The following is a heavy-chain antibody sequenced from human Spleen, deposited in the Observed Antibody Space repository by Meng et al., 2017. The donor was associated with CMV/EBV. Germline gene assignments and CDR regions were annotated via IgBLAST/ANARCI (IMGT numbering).Heavy chain of an antibody. V-gene: IGHV3-30*03. CDR3: AREGFSNSRGLDS. CDR1: GFSFSHYG. Sequence: GESLKISCAASGFSFSHYGMNWVRQAPGKGLEWVAVTSYDGRTKFYADSVKGRFTLSRDNSKNTVYLEMNRLRVADTAVYFCAREGFSNSRGLDSWGQGTLVTVSS. J-gene: IGHJ4*02. CDR2: TSYDGRTK. D-gene: IGHD3-10*01.